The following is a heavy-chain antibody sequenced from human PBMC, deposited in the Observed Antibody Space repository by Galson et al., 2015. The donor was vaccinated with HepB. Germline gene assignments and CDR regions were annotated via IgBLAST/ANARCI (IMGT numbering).Heavy chain of an antibody. D-gene: IGHD3-22*01. CDR2: FDPEDGET. V-gene: IGHV1-24*01. CDR3: ATLKLTYYYDSSGGTYYFDY. J-gene: IGHJ4*02. Sequence: SVKVSCKVSGYTLTELSMHWVRQAPGKGLEWMGGFDPEDGETIYAQKFQGRVTMTEDTSTDTAYMELSSLRSEDTAVYYCATLKLTYYYDSSGGTYYFDYWGQGTLVTVSP. CDR1: GYTLTELS.